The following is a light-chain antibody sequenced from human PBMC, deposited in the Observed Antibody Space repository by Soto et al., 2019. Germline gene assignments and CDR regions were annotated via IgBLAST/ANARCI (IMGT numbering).Light chain of an antibody. J-gene: IGKJ1*01. V-gene: IGKV1-5*01. CDR2: DAS. Sequence: DIQMTQSPSTLSASVGDTVTITCRASQTISGWLAWYQQRPGKAPNLLIFDASTLESGVPSRFSGSGSGTTFTLTSSSLQPDDFATYYCQQYNSYSWTFGQGTKVDIK. CDR3: QQYNSYSWT. CDR1: QTISGW.